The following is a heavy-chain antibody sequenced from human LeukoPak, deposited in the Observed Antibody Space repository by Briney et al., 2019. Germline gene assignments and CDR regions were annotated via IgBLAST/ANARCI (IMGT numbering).Heavy chain of an antibody. J-gene: IGHJ3*02. Sequence: TSETLSLTCTVSGGSISSSIYYWGWIRQPPGKGLEWIGSIYYSGSTYYNPSLKSRVTISVDTSKNQFSLKLSSVTAADTAVYYCATPRYSSSSNAFDIWGQGTMVTVSS. CDR3: ATPRYSSSSNAFDI. CDR1: GGSISSSIYY. V-gene: IGHV4-39*07. D-gene: IGHD6-6*01. CDR2: IYYSGST.